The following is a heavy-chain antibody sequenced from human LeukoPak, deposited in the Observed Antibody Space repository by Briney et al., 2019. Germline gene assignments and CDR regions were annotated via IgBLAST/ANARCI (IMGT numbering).Heavy chain of an antibody. V-gene: IGHV4-34*01. J-gene: IGHJ4*02. D-gene: IGHD7-27*01. CDR3: ARHSLGPPSFDY. Sequence: SETLSLTCAVYGGSFSGYYWSWIRQPPGKGLEWIGEINQSGSTNYNPSLKSRVTISVDTSKNQFSLKLSSVTAADTAVYYCARHSLGPPSFDYWGQGTLVTVSS. CDR2: INQSGST. CDR1: GGSFSGYY.